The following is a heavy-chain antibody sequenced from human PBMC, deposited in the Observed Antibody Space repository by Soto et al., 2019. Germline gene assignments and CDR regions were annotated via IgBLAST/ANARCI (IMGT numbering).Heavy chain of an antibody. D-gene: IGHD3-10*01. V-gene: IGHV1-69*02. CDR3: VGKPLLGSGETPPFFDY. CDR2: IIPILDIA. Sequence: QVQLVQSGAEGKKPGSSVKVSCKASGDTFNSYIISWVRQAPGQGLEWMGRIIPILDIANYAHKFQGRVTMAAHNSTSTAYMEMSSLKSEGPAVYYCVGKPLLGSGETPPFFDYWGQGTLVTVSS. J-gene: IGHJ4*02. CDR1: GDTFNSYI.